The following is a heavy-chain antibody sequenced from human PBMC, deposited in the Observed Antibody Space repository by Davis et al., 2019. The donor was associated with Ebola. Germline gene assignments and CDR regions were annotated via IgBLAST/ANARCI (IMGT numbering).Heavy chain of an antibody. CDR3: ARGSYGY. CDR2: ISWNSGSI. Sequence: SLKISCAASGFTFDDYAMHWVRQAPGKGLEWVSGISWNSGSIGYADSVKGRFTISRDNAKNSLYLQMNSLRAEDTAVYYCARGSYGYWGQGTLVTVSS. J-gene: IGHJ4*02. CDR1: GFTFDDYA. V-gene: IGHV3-9*01. D-gene: IGHD5-18*01.